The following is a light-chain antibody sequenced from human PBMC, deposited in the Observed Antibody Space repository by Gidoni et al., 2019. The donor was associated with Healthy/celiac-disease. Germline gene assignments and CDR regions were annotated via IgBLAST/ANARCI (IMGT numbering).Light chain of an antibody. CDR1: QSLLHSNGYNY. Sequence: DIVMTQSPLSLPVTPGEPASISCRSSQSLLHSNGYNYLDWYLQKPGQSPQLLIYLGSNRASGVPDRFSGSGSGPDFTLKSSRVEAEDDGVYYCMQALQTPRGSFTFGPGTKVDIK. CDR3: MQALQTPRGSFT. J-gene: IGKJ3*01. CDR2: LGS. V-gene: IGKV2-28*01.